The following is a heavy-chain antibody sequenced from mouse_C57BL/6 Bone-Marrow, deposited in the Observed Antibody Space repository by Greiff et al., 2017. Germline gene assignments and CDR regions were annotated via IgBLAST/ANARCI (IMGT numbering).Heavy chain of an antibody. Sequence: EVQLKESGPELVKPGASVKIPCKASGYTFTDYNMDWVKQSPGKSLEWIGDINPNNGGTIYNQKFKGKATLTVDKSSSTAYMELRSLTSEDTTVYYYARGADDRGYYAMDYWGQGTSVTVSS. J-gene: IGHJ4*01. CDR3: ARGADDRGYYAMDY. CDR2: INPNNGGT. D-gene: IGHD3-3*01. V-gene: IGHV1-18*01. CDR1: GYTFTDYN.